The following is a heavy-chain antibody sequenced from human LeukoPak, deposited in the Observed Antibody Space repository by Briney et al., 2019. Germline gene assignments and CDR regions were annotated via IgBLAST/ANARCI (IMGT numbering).Heavy chain of an antibody. V-gene: IGHV3-23*01. J-gene: IGHJ4*02. CDR3: AKANVDTAMGLLDY. CDR1: GFTFSSYA. Sequence: GGSLRLSCAASGFTFSSYAMSWVRQAPGKGLEWVSAISGGGGSTYYADSVKGRFTISRDNSKNTLYLQMNSLRAEDTAIYYCAKANVDTAMGLLDYWGQGTLVTVSS. CDR2: ISGGGGST. D-gene: IGHD5-18*01.